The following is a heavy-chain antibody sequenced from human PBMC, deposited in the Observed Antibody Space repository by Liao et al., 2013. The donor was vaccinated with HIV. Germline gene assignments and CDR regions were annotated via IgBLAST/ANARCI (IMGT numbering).Heavy chain of an antibody. CDR1: GGSISSGGYS. V-gene: IGHV4-30-2*01. Sequence: QLQLQESGSGLVKPSQTLSLTCAVSGGSISSGGYSWSWIRQTPGKGLEWIGYIYFSGSTYYNSSLKSRVTISVDRSKNQFSLKLSSVTAADTAVYYCTRERRDVVVVPTALWGQGTLVTVSS. CDR3: TRERRDVVVVPTAL. CDR2: IYFSGST. D-gene: IGHD2-2*01. J-gene: IGHJ4*02.